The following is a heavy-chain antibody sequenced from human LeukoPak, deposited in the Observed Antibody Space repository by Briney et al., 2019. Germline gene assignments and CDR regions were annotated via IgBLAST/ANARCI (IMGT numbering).Heavy chain of an antibody. V-gene: IGHV3-30*18. CDR3: AKHRQKVATKGPFDY. CDR2: ISYDVSNK. J-gene: IGHJ4*02. CDR1: VFTFSSYG. D-gene: IGHD5-12*01. Sequence: GRSLRLSCAASVFTFSSYGMHWVRQAPGKGLEWVAGISYDVSNKYYADSVKVRFTISRDNSKNTLYLQMNSLRAEDTAVYYCAKHRQKVATKGPFDYWGQGTLVTVSS.